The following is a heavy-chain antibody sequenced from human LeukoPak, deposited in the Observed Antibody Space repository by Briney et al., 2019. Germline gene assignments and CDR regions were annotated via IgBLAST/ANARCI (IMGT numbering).Heavy chain of an antibody. J-gene: IGHJ3*02. CDR3: ARSSMDIVVVPAAKGAFDI. CDR1: GYSFTSYW. Sequence: GESLKISCKGSGYSFTSYWIGWVRQMPGKGLEWMGIIYPGDSDTRYSPSFQGQVTISADKSISTAYLQWSSLKASDTAMYYCARSSMDIVVVPAAKGAFDIWGQGTMVTVSS. D-gene: IGHD2-2*03. V-gene: IGHV5-51*01. CDR2: IYPGDSDT.